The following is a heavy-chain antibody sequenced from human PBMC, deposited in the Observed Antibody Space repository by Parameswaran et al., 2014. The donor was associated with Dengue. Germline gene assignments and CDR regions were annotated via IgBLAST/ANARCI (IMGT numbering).Heavy chain of an antibody. J-gene: IGHJ4*02. CDR2: IYPGDSDT. D-gene: IGHD6-13*01. Sequence: VRQMPGKGLEWMGIIYPGDSDTRYSPSFQGQVTISADKSISTAYLQWSSLKASDTAMYYCAGSYSSSWADYWGQGTLVTSPQ. V-gene: IGHV5-51*01. CDR3: AGSYSSSWADY.